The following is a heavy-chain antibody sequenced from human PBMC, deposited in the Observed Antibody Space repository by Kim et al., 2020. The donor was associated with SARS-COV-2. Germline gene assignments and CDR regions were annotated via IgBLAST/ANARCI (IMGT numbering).Heavy chain of an antibody. V-gene: IGHV3-66*01. J-gene: IGHJ6*03. CDR3: ARIGYYYYYMDV. Sequence: YYADSVKGRFTISRDNSKNTLYLQMNSLRAEDTAVYYCARIGYYYYYMDVWGKGTTVTVSS.